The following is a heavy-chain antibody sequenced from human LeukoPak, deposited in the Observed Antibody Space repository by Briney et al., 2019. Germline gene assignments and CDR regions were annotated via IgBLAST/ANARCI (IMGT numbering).Heavy chain of an antibody. V-gene: IGHV5-51*01. D-gene: IGHD2-2*01. CDR1: GYSFTNHW. J-gene: IGHJ5*02. CDR3: ARRYCSSTSCLFQFDP. Sequence: GESLKISCKGSGYSFTNHWIGWVRQMPGKGLELMGIIYPDDSDTRYSPSFQGQVTISADKSINTAYLQWSSLKASDTAMYYCARRYCSSTSCLFQFDPWGPGTLVTVSS. CDR2: IYPDDSDT.